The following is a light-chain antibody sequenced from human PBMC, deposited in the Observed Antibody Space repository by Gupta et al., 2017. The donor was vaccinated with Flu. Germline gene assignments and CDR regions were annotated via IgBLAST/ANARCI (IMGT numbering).Light chain of an antibody. CDR2: KIS. CDR1: QSLVDSDGNTY. Sequence: DVVMTQTPLPSPVTLGQPASISCRSSQSLVDSDGNTYLSWLHQRPGQTPRLLIYKISPRFSGVPDRFSGSGADTDFTLRISMVEAEDVGVYYCLQATHFPLTFGPGTKVEIK. CDR3: LQATHFPLT. V-gene: IGKV2-24*01. J-gene: IGKJ1*01.